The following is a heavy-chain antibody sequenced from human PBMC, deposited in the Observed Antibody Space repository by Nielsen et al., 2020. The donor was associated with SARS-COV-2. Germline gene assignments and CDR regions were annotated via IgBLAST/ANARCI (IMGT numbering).Heavy chain of an antibody. V-gene: IGHV5-10-1*01. D-gene: IGHD5-18*01. CDR1: GSSFTSYW. Sequence: GESLKISCKGSGSSFTSYWISWVRQMPGTGLEWMGRIDPSDSYTNYRPSFQGHVTISADKSISTAYLQWSSLKASDTAMYYCARHADTARVELARGDACDIWGQGTMVTVSS. J-gene: IGHJ3*02. CDR2: IDPSDSYT. CDR3: ARHADTARVELARGDACDI.